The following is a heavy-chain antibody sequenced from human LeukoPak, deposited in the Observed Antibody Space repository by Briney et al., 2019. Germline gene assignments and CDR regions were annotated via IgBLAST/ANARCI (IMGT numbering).Heavy chain of an antibody. V-gene: IGHV1-69*01. J-gene: IGHJ4*02. CDR1: GGTFSSYA. CDR3: AQGGHDFNPFYY. CDR2: IIPIFGTA. Sequence: SVKVSCMASGGTFSSYAISWVRQAPGEGLEWMGGIIPIFGTANYAQKFQGRVTITADESTSTAYMELSSLRAEDTAVYFCAQGGHDFNPFYYWGQGTLVTVSS. D-gene: IGHD2-21*02.